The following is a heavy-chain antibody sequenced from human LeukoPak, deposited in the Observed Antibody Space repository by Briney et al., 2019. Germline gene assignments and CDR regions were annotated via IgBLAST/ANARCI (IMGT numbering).Heavy chain of an antibody. V-gene: IGHV3-23*01. CDR2: ISGSGGST. CDR1: GGSISSYY. Sequence: ETLSLTCTVSGGSISSYYWSWVRQAPGKGLEWVSAISGSGGSTYYADSVKGRFTISRDNSKNTLYLQMNSLRAEDTAVYYCAKDRSYDYWGQGTLVTVSS. D-gene: IGHD1-26*01. CDR3: AKDRSYDY. J-gene: IGHJ4*02.